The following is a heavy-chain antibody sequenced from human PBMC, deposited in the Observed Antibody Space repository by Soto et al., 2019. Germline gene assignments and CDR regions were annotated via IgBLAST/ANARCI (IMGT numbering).Heavy chain of an antibody. Sequence: PGGSLRLSCAASGFTVSRNYMSWVRQAPGKGLEWVSVIYSGGSTYYADSVKGRFTISRDNSKNTLYLQMNSLRAEDTAVYYCARDSLYYYDSSGYNGPVQHSGQGTLVTVSS. J-gene: IGHJ1*01. CDR1: GFTVSRNY. D-gene: IGHD3-22*01. V-gene: IGHV3-53*01. CDR3: ARDSLYYYDSSGYNGPVQH. CDR2: IYSGGST.